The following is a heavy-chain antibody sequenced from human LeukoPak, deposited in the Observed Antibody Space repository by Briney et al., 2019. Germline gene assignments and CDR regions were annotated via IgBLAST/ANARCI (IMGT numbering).Heavy chain of an antibody. CDR2: IKQDGSEK. D-gene: IGHD2-2*01. Sequence: GGSLRLSCAASGFTFSSYWMSWVRQAPGKGLEWVANIKQDGSEKYYVDSVKGLFTISRDNAKNSLYLQMNILRAEDTAVYYCASEWAVPAASGLDVGGEGTTATVSS. V-gene: IGHV3-7*01. J-gene: IGHJ6*02. CDR1: GFTFSSYW. CDR3: ASEWAVPAASGLDV.